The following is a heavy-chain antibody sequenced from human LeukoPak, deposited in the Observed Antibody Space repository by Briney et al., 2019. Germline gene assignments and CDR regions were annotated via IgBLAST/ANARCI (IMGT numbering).Heavy chain of an antibody. V-gene: IGHV1-69*05. CDR1: GGTFSSYA. D-gene: IGHD2-15*01. CDR3: AGARFVVVVAANPVGAFDI. CDR2: IIPIFGTA. J-gene: IGHJ3*02. Sequence: GASVKVSCKASGGTFSSYAISWVRQAPGQGLEWMGGIIPIFGTANYAQKFQGRVTITTDESTSTAYMELSSLRSEDTAVYYCAGARFVVVVAANPVGAFDIWGQGTMVTVSS.